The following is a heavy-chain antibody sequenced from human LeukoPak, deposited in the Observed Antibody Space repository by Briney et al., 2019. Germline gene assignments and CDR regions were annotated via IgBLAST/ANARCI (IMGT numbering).Heavy chain of an antibody. V-gene: IGHV3-9*01. D-gene: IGHD6-19*01. J-gene: IGHJ6*02. CDR3: AKALAVAGNYYYYGMDV. Sequence: GGSLRLSCAASGFTFDDYAMHWVRQAPGKGLEWVSGISWNSSSIGYADSVKGRFTISRDNAKNSLYLQMNSLRAEDTALYYCAKALAVAGNYYYYGMDVWGQGNTVTVSS. CDR1: GFTFDDYA. CDR2: ISWNSSSI.